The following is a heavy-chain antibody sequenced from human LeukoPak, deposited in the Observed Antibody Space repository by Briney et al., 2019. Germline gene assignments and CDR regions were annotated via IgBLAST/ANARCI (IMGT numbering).Heavy chain of an antibody. J-gene: IGHJ4*02. Sequence: ASVKVSCTASGYTFTGYYMHWVRQAPGQGLEWMGWINPNSGGTNYAQKFQGRVTMTRDTPISTAYMELSRLRSDDTAVYYCARVPRWIQLWDYWGQGTLVTVSS. CDR2: INPNSGGT. D-gene: IGHD5-18*01. CDR3: ARVPRWIQLWDY. CDR1: GYTFTGYY. V-gene: IGHV1-2*02.